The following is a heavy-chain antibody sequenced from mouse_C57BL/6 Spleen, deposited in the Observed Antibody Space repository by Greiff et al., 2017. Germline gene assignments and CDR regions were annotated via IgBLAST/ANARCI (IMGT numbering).Heavy chain of an antibody. V-gene: IGHV1-22*01. CDR3: AKECRGSSYGGYYFDY. D-gene: IGHD1-1*01. Sequence: EVQLQQSGPELVKPGASVKMSCKASGYTFTDYNMHWVKQSHGKSLEWIGYINPNNGGTSYNQKFKGKATLTVNKSSSTAYMELRSLTSEDSAVYYGAKECRGSSYGGYYFDYWGQGTTLTVSS. CDR1: GYTFTDYN. J-gene: IGHJ2*01. CDR2: INPNNGGT.